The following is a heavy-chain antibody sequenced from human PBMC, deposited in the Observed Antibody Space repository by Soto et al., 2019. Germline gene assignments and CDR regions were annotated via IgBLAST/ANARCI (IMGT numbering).Heavy chain of an antibody. D-gene: IGHD3-3*01. Sequence: QVQLVESGGDVVQPGRSLRLSCAVSGFTFSSYAMHWVRQAPGKGLEWVAVISYDGSNKYYADSVKSRFTISRDNSKNTLYLQMNSLRAEDTAVYYCARHKRDLRFLEWSYYFDYWGQGTLVTVSS. V-gene: IGHV3-30-3*01. CDR2: ISYDGSNK. CDR3: ARHKRDLRFLEWSYYFDY. J-gene: IGHJ4*02. CDR1: GFTFSSYA.